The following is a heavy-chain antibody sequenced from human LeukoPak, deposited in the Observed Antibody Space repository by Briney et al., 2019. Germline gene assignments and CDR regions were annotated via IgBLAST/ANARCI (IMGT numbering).Heavy chain of an antibody. CDR2: IYYSGST. D-gene: IGHD1-1*01. Sequence: SETLSLTCTVSGGSISSYYWSCIRQPPGEGLEWIGYIYYSGSTNYNPSLKSRVTISVDTSENQFTLKLSSVTAADTAVYYCARPRTGTDAFDIWGQGTMVTVS. CDR3: ARPRTGTDAFDI. V-gene: IGHV4-59*01. CDR1: GGSISSYY. J-gene: IGHJ3*02.